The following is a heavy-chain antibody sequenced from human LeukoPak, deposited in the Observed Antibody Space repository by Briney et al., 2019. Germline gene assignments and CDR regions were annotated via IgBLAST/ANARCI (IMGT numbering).Heavy chain of an antibody. J-gene: IGHJ4*02. CDR2: IYYSGST. V-gene: IGHV4-59*01. D-gene: IGHD3-22*01. CDR1: GGSISSYY. Sequence: KASETLSLTCTVSGGSISSYYWSWIRQPPGKGLEWIGYIYYSGSTNYNPSLKSRVTISVDTSKNQFSLKLSSVTAADTAVYYCARRAWDSKGFDYWGQGTLVTVSS. CDR3: ARRAWDSKGFDY.